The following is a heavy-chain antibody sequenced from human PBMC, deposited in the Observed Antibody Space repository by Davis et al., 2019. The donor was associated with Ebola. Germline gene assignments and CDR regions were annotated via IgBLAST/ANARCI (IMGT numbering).Heavy chain of an antibody. CDR3: VRGDSDWNGVDY. V-gene: IGHV3-74*01. D-gene: IGHD6-19*01. J-gene: IGHJ4*02. CDR1: GFTFSNYW. CDR2: IDTD. Sequence: HTGGSLRLSCVASGFTFSNYWMHWVRQAPGEGLVWVSRIDTDDYADSVKGPFTISRDNAKNTLYLEMDSLRVEDTAVYYCVRGDSDWNGVDYWGQGTLVTVSS.